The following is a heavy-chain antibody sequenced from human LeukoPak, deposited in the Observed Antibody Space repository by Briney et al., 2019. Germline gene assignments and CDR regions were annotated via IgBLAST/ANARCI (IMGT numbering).Heavy chain of an antibody. D-gene: IGHD2-2*01. CDR3: ASRLYCSNTRCRNFPFAY. CDR2: IIPIFGTA. V-gene: IGHV1-69*13. CDR1: GGTFSSYA. Sequence: SVKVSCKASGGTFSSYAINWVLQAPGHGLEWMGGIIPIFGTANYAQKFQDRVTITADESTSTAYMELSSLRSEDTAIYYCASRLYCSNTRCRNFPFAYWGQGTLVTVSS. J-gene: IGHJ4*02.